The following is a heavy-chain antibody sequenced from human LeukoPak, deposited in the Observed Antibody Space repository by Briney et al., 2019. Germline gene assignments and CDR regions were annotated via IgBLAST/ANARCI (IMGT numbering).Heavy chain of an antibody. CDR2: ISSSGSTI. CDR1: GFTFSSYE. Sequence: GGSLRLSGAASGFTFSSYEMNWVRQAPGKGLEWVSYISSSGSTIYYADSVKGRFTISRDNAKNSLYLQMNSLRAEDTAVYYCAREAPTSAFDIWGQGTMVTVSS. D-gene: IGHD1-1*01. V-gene: IGHV3-48*03. CDR3: AREAPTSAFDI. J-gene: IGHJ3*02.